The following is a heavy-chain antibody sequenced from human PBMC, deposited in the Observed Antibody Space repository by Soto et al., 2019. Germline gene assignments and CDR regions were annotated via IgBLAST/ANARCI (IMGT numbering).Heavy chain of an antibody. CDR2: ISGSGGST. J-gene: IGHJ1*01. V-gene: IGHV3-23*01. Sequence: PGGSLRLSCAASGFTFSSYAMRWVRQAPGKGLEWVSAISGSGGSTYYADSVKGRFTISRDNSKNTLYLQMNSLKAEDTAVYYCAKDLTGHDPEYFQHWGQGTLVTVSS. D-gene: IGHD3-9*01. CDR3: AKDLTGHDPEYFQH. CDR1: GFTFSSYA.